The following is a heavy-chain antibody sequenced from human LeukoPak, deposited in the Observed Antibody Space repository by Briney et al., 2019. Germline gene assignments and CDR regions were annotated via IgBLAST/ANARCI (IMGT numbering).Heavy chain of an antibody. Sequence: SETLSLTCAVYGGSFSVYYWSWIRQPPGKGLEWIGEINHSGSTNYNPSLKSRVTISVDTSKNQFSLKLSSVTAADTAVYYCARRGSSRDFDYWGQGTLVTVSS. CDR2: INHSGST. CDR1: GGSFSVYY. CDR3: ARRGSSRDFDY. D-gene: IGHD6-6*01. V-gene: IGHV4-34*01. J-gene: IGHJ4*02.